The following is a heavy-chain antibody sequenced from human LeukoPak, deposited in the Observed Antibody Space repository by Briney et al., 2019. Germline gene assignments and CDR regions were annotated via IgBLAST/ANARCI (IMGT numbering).Heavy chain of an antibody. D-gene: IGHD1-26*01. J-gene: IGHJ4*02. CDR3: AKNPGGATDY. CDR2: ISYDGSNK. V-gene: IGHV3-30*18. Sequence: PGGSLRLSCAASGFTFSNYGMHWVRQAPGKGLEWVAVISYDGSNKYYADSVKGRFTISRDNSKNTLYLQMNSLRAEDTAVYYCAKNPGGATDYWGQGTLVTVSS. CDR1: GFTFSNYG.